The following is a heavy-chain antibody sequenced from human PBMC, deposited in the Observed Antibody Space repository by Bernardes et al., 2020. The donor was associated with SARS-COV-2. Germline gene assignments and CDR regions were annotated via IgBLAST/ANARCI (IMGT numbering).Heavy chain of an antibody. CDR3: ARLETGGYYYYYGMDV. J-gene: IGHJ6*02. CDR1: GGSISSSSYY. Sequence: SETLSLTCTVSGGSISSSSYYWGWIRQPPWKGLEWIGRIHYSGSTYYNPSLKSRVTISVDTSKNQFSLKLSSVTAADTAVYYCARLETGGYYYYYGMDVWSQGTTVTVSS. D-gene: IGHD2-8*02. CDR2: IHYSGST. V-gene: IGHV4-39*01.